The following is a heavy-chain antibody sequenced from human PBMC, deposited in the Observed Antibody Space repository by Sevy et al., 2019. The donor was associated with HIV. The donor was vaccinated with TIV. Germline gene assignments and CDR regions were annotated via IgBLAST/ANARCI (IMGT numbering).Heavy chain of an antibody. CDR2: INPNTSDT. Sequence: ASVKVSCKASGYSFTGYYMNWVRQAPGQGLEWMGWINPNTSDTTYSEKFEGRVTMTRDWSLGTAYLELGGLRSDDTAVYYCARDFLAVTSIPSDAFDIWGQGTLVTVSS. CDR3: ARDFLAVTSIPSDAFDI. V-gene: IGHV1-2*02. CDR1: GYSFTGYY. D-gene: IGHD2-21*02. J-gene: IGHJ3*02.